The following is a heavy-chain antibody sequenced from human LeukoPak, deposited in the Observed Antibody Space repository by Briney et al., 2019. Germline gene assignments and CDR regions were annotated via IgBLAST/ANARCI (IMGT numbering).Heavy chain of an antibody. V-gene: IGHV4-34*01. J-gene: IGHJ4*02. Sequence: PSETLSLTCAVYGGSFSGYYWSWIRQPPGKGLEWIGEINNSGSTNYNPSLKSRVTISVDTSKNQFSLKLSSVTAADTAVYYCARARIAARRGFDYWGQGTLVTVSS. CDR3: ARARIAARRGFDY. CDR1: GGSFSGYY. D-gene: IGHD6-6*01. CDR2: INNSGST.